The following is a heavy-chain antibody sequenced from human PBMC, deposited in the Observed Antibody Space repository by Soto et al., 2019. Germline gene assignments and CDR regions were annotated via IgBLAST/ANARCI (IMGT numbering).Heavy chain of an antibody. D-gene: IGHD4-17*01. Sequence: EEQLVESGGGLVQPGGSLRLSCAASDFSFGNYWMHWVRQAPGKGLAWVSRINSGGSFASYADSVKGRFTISRDNAKNTLYLQMDSLRAEDTAISDCARERDSGDHFPWGQGTLVTVSS. CDR1: DFSFGNYW. V-gene: IGHV3-74*01. J-gene: IGHJ5*02. CDR3: ARERDSGDHFP. CDR2: INSGGSFA.